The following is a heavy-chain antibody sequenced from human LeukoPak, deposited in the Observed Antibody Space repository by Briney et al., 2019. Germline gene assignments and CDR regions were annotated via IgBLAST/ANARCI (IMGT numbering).Heavy chain of an antibody. CDR2: ISAYNGNT. J-gene: IGHJ4*02. Sequence: ASVKVSCKASGYTFTSYGISWVRQAPGQGLEWMGWISAYNGNTNYAQRLQGRVTMTTDTSTSTAYMELRSLRSDATAVYYCARDGYEWLVSDFDYWGEGTLVTVSS. V-gene: IGHV1-18*01. CDR1: GYTFTSYG. D-gene: IGHD6-19*01. CDR3: ARDGYEWLVSDFDY.